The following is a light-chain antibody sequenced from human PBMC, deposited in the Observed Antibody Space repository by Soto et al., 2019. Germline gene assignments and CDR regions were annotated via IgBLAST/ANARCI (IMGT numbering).Light chain of an antibody. CDR3: SSSAGNNNLV. V-gene: IGLV2-8*01. Sequence: QSALTQSPSASGSPGQSVTISCTGTSSDVGGHNYVSWYQHHPGKAPKLIIYEVSKRPSGVPDRFSGSKSANTASLTVSGLQAEDEAVYYCSSSAGNNNLVFGGGTKVTVL. CDR1: SSDVGGHNY. CDR2: EVS. J-gene: IGLJ3*02.